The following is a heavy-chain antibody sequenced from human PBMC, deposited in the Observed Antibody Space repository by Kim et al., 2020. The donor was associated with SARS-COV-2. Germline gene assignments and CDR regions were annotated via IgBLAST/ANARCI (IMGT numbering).Heavy chain of an antibody. V-gene: IGHV3-48*04. Sequence: GGSLRLSCAASGFTFSSYSMNWVRQAPGKGLEWVSYISSSSSTIYYADSVKGRFTISRDNAKNSLYLQMNSLRAEDTAVYYCARDLKSWEPQGGFYWGQGTLVTVSS. J-gene: IGHJ4*02. CDR2: ISSSSSTI. CDR1: GFTFSSYS. D-gene: IGHD1-26*01. CDR3: ARDLKSWEPQGGFY.